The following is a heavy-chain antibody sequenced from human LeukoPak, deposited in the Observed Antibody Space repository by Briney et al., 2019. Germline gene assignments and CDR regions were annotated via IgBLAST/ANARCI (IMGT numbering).Heavy chain of an antibody. CDR1: GFSFSGYH. CDR2: ISGGGRNI. Sequence: AGGSLRLSCAASGFSFSGYHMNWVRQAPGKGLEWVSYISGGGRNIYYADSVKGRFTSSRDNAKNSLYLQMDSLRAEDTAVYYCAREGGADNLDYWGQGTLVTVSS. CDR3: AREGGADNLDY. V-gene: IGHV3-48*03. D-gene: IGHD1-26*01. J-gene: IGHJ4*02.